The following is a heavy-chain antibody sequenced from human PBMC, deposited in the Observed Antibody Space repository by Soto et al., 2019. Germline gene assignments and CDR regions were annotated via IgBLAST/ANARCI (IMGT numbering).Heavy chain of an antibody. V-gene: IGHV1-69*01. CDR2: IIPIFGTA. D-gene: IGHD3-22*01. CDR3: ARVNGLGWLPIRWYYFDY. J-gene: IGHJ4*02. Sequence: QVQLVQSGAEVKKPGSSVKVSCKASGGTFSSYAISWVRQAPGQGLEWMGGIIPIFGTANYAQKFQGRVTITADESTGPAYMELSSLRSEDTAGYYCARVNGLGWLPIRWYYFDYWGQGTLVTVSS. CDR1: GGTFSSYA.